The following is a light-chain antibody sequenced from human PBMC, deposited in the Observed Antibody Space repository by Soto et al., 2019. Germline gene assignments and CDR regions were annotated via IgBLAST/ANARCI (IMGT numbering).Light chain of an antibody. V-gene: IGKV3-20*01. CDR3: QQYVTSPRT. CDR2: HAS. Sequence: EIVMTQSPATLSVSPGERATLSCRASQSVSGRYLAWYQQMPGQAPRLLIYHASTRATGIPDRFSGSGSGTDFTLTISRLEPEDFAVYYCQQYVTSPRTFGQGTKVDIK. J-gene: IGKJ1*01. CDR1: QSVSGRY.